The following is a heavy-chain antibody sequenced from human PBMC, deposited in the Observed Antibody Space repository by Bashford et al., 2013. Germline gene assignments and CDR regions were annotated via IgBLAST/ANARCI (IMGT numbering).Heavy chain of an antibody. J-gene: IGHJ4*02. V-gene: IGHV4-31*03. D-gene: IGHD2-2*01. CDR1: GGSISSGGYY. CDR2: IYYSGST. Sequence: SSETLSLTCTVSGGSISSGGYYWSWIRQXPGKGLEWIGYIYYSGSTYYNPSLKSRVTISVDTSKNQFSLKLSSVTAADTAVYYCASRSKVVPAAYFDYWGQGTLVTVSS. CDR3: ASRSKVVPAAYFDY.